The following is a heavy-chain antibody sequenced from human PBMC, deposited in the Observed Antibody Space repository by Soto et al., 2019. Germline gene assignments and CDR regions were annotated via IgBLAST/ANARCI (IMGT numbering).Heavy chain of an antibody. Sequence: SETLSLTCTVSGGSISSYYWSWIRQPPGKGLERIGYIYYSGSTNYNPSLKSRVTISVDTSKNQFSLKLSSVTAADTAVYYCARGRIFKVTDYYYYYMDVWGKGTTVTVSS. J-gene: IGHJ6*03. CDR3: ARGRIFKVTDYYYYYMDV. CDR1: GGSISSYY. V-gene: IGHV4-59*01. D-gene: IGHD3-3*01. CDR2: IYYSGST.